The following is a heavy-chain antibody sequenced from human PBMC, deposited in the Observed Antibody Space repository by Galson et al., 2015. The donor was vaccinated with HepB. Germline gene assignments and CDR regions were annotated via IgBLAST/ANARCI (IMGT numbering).Heavy chain of an antibody. D-gene: IGHD2-2*01. CDR2: ISYDGSNK. CDR1: GFTFSSYA. Sequence: SLRLSCAASGFTFSSYAMHWVRQAPGKGLEWVAVISYDGSNKYYADSVKGRFTISRDNSKNTLYLQMNSLRAEDTAVYYCARGGGDVPAYFDYWGQGTLVTVSS. V-gene: IGHV3-30*04. CDR3: ARGGGDVPAYFDY. J-gene: IGHJ4*02.